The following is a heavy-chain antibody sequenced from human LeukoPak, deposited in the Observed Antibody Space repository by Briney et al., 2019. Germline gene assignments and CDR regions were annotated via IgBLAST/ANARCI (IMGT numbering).Heavy chain of an antibody. J-gene: IGHJ6*03. Sequence: SETLSLTCTVSGGSISSSSYYWGWIRQPPGKGLEWIGSIYYSGSTYYNPSLKSRVTISVDTSKNQFSLKLSSVTAADTAVYYCARNYYDILTGYRGYYYYMDVWGKGTTVTISS. V-gene: IGHV4-39*07. CDR2: IYYSGST. CDR3: ARNYYDILTGYRGYYYYMDV. D-gene: IGHD3-9*01. CDR1: GGSISSSSYY.